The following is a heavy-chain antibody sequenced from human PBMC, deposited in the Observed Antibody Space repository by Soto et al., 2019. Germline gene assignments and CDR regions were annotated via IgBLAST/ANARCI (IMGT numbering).Heavy chain of an antibody. J-gene: IGHJ4*02. D-gene: IGHD4-17*01. V-gene: IGHV3-20*01. CDR1: GFTFDDYG. CDR3: ARGLGDYTFDY. Sequence: EVQLVESGGGVVRPGGSLRLSCAASGFTFDDYGMTWVRQAPGKGLEWVSGINWNGGRTGYAASVKGRFTISRDNAKNSLYLQMNGLRAEDTALHHCARGLGDYTFDYWGQGTLVTVSS. CDR2: INWNGGRT.